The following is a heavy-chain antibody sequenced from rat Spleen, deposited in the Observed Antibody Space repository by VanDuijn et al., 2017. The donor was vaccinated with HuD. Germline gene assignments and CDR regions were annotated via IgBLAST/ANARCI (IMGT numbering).Heavy chain of an antibody. CDR2: ITNTGGST. D-gene: IGHD1-4*01. V-gene: IGHV5-29*01. J-gene: IGHJ2*01. CDR3: ARRHYGYTDYFDY. CDR1: GFTFSNYD. Sequence: EVQLVESDGGLVQPGRSLKLSCAASGFTFSNYDMAWVRQAPTKGLEWVATITNTGGSTYYPDSWKGRFTISRDNAKSTLYLQMNSLRSEDTATYYCARRHYGYTDYFDYWGQGVMVTVSS.